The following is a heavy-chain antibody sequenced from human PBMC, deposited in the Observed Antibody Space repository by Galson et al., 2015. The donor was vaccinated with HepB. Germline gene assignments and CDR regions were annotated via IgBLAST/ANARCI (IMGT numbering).Heavy chain of an antibody. CDR3: ARIYSSYDDPDY. D-gene: IGHD5-12*01. V-gene: IGHV1-3*01. CDR1: GCTFTSYA. Sequence: SVKVSCKASGCTFTSYAMHWVRQAPGQRLEWMGWINAGNGNTKYSQKLQGRVTITRDTSASTAYMELSSLRSEDTAVYYCARIYSSYDDPDYWGQGTLVTVSS. J-gene: IGHJ4*02. CDR2: INAGNGNT.